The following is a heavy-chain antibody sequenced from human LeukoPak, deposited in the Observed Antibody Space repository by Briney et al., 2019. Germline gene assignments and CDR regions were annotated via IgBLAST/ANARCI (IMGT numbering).Heavy chain of an antibody. Sequence: PGGSLRLSCAASGCTFSSYSMNWVRQAPGKGLEWVSSISSSSSYIYYADSVKGRFTISRDNAKNSPYLQMNSLRAEDTAVYYCARGSGKRELLFDPYYFDYWGQGTLVTVSS. CDR2: ISSSSSYI. D-gene: IGHD2-2*01. J-gene: IGHJ4*02. CDR3: ARGSGKRELLFDPYYFDY. V-gene: IGHV3-21*01. CDR1: GCTFSSYS.